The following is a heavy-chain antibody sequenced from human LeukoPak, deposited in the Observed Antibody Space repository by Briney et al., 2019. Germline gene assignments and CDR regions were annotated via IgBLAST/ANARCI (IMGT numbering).Heavy chain of an antibody. CDR1: GYTFTSYD. D-gene: IGHD5-18*01. CDR3: ARDDRPPSVYSYGNGFDY. V-gene: IGHV1-8*01. J-gene: IGHJ4*02. CDR2: MNPNSGNT. Sequence: ASVKVSCKASGYTFTSYDINWVRQATGQGLEWMGWMNPNSGNTGYAQKFQGRVTMTRDTSISTAYMELSRLRSDDTAVYYCARDDRPPSVYSYGNGFDYWGEGTLVTVSS.